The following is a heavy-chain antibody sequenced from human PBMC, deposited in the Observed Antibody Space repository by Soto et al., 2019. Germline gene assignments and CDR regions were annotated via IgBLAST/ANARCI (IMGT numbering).Heavy chain of an antibody. CDR2: ISGYNGNT. Sequence: QVQLVQSGAEVKKPGASVKVSCKASGYTFTSYGISWVRQAPGQGLEWMGWISGYNGNTHDAQKLKGRVTMTTDSSTSTAYMELRSLRSDDTAVYYCARDLVVSGPFDYWGQGTLVTVSS. CDR1: GYTFTSYG. V-gene: IGHV1-18*01. D-gene: IGHD2-2*01. J-gene: IGHJ4*02. CDR3: ARDLVVSGPFDY.